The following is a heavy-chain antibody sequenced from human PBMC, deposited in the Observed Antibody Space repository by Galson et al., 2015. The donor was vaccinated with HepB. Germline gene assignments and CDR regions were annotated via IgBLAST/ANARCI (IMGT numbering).Heavy chain of an antibody. CDR3: AGRSLSNTAMVSQYGMDV. Sequence: QSGAEVKKPGESLRISCKGSGYSFTSYWISWVRQMPGKGLEWMGRIYPSDSYTNYSPSFQGHVTISADKSISTAYLQWSSLKASDTAMYYCAGRSLSNTAMVSQYGMDVWGQGTTVTVSS. CDR1: GYSFTSYW. V-gene: IGHV5-10-1*01. J-gene: IGHJ6*02. D-gene: IGHD5-18*01. CDR2: IYPSDSYT.